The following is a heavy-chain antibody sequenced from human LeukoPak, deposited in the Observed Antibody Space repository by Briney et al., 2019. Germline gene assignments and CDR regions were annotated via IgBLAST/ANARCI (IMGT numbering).Heavy chain of an antibody. J-gene: IGHJ6*02. CDR3: TTDGSSPDNYYYYGMDV. CDR2: IKSKTDGGTT. Sequence: GASLRLSCAASGFTFSNAWMSWVRQAPGKGLEWVGRIKSKTDGGTTDYAAPVKGRFTISRDDSKNTLYLQMNSLKTEDTAVYYCTTDGSSPDNYYYYGMDVWGQGTTVTVSS. CDR1: GFTFSNAW. V-gene: IGHV3-15*01. D-gene: IGHD6-6*01.